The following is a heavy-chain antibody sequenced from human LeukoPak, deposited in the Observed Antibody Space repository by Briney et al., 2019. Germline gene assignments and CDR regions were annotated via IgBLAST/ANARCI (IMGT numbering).Heavy chain of an antibody. CDR2: ISSSSSYI. J-gene: IGHJ3*02. Sequence: PGGSLRLSCAASGFTFSSYSMNWVRQAPGKGLEWVSSISSSSSYIYYADSVKGRFTISRDNSKNTLYLQMNSLRAEDTAVYYCAKDRLRWYGLKTGAFDIWGQGTMVTVSS. D-gene: IGHD4-23*01. CDR3: AKDRLRWYGLKTGAFDI. CDR1: GFTFSSYS. V-gene: IGHV3-21*01.